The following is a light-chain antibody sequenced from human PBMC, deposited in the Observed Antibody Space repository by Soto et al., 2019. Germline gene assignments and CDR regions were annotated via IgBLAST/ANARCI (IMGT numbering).Light chain of an antibody. CDR1: SSNIGSNY. Sequence: QSVLPKPPSASGTPGQRVTISCSGSSSNIGSNYVYWYQQLPGTAPKLLIYRNNQRPSGVPDRFSGSKSGTSASLAISGLRSEDEADYYCAAWDDSLSAFYVFGTGTKVTVL. CDR3: AAWDDSLSAFYV. J-gene: IGLJ1*01. CDR2: RNN. V-gene: IGLV1-47*01.